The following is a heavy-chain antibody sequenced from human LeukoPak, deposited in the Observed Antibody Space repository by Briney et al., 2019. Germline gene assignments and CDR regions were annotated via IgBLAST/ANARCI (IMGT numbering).Heavy chain of an antibody. CDR1: GFTFSSYA. D-gene: IGHD2-15*01. V-gene: IGHV3-30*04. CDR2: ISYDGSNK. Sequence: GGSLRLSCAASGFTFSSYAMQWVRQAPGKGLEGVAVISYDGSNKYYADSVKGRFTISRDNSKNTLYLQMNSLRAEDTALYYCARDRGIVVVVAAQFDYWGQGTLVTVSS. CDR3: ARDRGIVVVVAAQFDY. J-gene: IGHJ4*02.